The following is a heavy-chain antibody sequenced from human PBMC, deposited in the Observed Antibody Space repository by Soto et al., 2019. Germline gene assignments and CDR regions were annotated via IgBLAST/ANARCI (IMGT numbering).Heavy chain of an antibody. J-gene: IGHJ6*02. D-gene: IGHD3-10*01. CDR1: GGSISSGGYY. V-gene: IGHV4-31*03. CDR2: IYYSGST. CDR3: ARGVLYGMDV. Sequence: PSETLSLTCTVSGGSISSGGYYWSWIRQHPGKGLEWIGYIYYSGSTYYNPSLKSRVTISVDTSKNQFSLKLSSVSAADTAVYYCARGVLYGMDVWGQGTTVTVSS.